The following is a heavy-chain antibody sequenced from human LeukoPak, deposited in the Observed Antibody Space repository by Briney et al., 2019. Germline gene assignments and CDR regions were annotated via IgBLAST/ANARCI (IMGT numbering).Heavy chain of an antibody. V-gene: IGHV4-34*01. CDR2: INHSGST. CDR1: GGSFSGYY. D-gene: IGHD6-19*01. J-gene: IGHJ5*02. Sequence: SETLSLTCAVYGGSFSGYYWSWIRQPPGKGLEWIGEINHSGSTNYNPSLKSRVTISVDTSKNQFSLKLSSVTAADTAVYYCARVRPRSSGWDLHPRRSNWFDPWGQGTLVTVSS. CDR3: ARVRPRSSGWDLHPRRSNWFDP.